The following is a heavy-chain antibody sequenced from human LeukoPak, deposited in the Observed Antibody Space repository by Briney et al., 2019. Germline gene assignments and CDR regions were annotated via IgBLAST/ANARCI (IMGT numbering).Heavy chain of an antibody. D-gene: IGHD2-15*01. V-gene: IGHV3-23*01. CDR3: AKAPTPVVAATLFHH. CDR2: ISGSGGNT. Sequence: PGGSLRLSCAASGFTFRSYTMSWVRKAPGKGLEWVSVISGSGGNTYYADPVNGRFTISRDNSKNTLYMQMNSLRAEDTAVYYCAKAPTPVVAATLFHHWGQGTLVTVS. CDR1: GFTFRSYT. J-gene: IGHJ1*01.